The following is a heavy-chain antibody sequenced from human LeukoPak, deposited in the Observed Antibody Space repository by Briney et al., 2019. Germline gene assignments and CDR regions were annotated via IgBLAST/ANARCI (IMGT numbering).Heavy chain of an antibody. D-gene: IGHD1-1*01. J-gene: IGHJ3*02. CDR2: INHSGST. Sequence: SETLSLTCAVYGGSFSGYYWSWIRQPPGKGLEWIGEINHSGSTNYNPSLKSRVTISVDMSKNQFSLKLSSVTAADTAVYYCARSAGTSSGAFDIWGQGTMVTVSS. V-gene: IGHV4-34*01. CDR1: GGSFSGYY. CDR3: ARSAGTSSGAFDI.